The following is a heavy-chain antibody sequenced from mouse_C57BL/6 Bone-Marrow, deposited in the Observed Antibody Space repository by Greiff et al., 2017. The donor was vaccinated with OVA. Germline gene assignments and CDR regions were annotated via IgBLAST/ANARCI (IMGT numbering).Heavy chain of an antibody. V-gene: IGHV1-81*01. Sequence: VKLMESGAELARPGASVKLSCKASGYTFTSYGISWVKQRPGQGLEWIGEIYPRSGNTYYNEKFKGKATLTADKSSSTAYMELRSLTYEDAAVYFCARCLRPFDYWGQGTTLTVSS. D-gene: IGHD2-12*01. J-gene: IGHJ2*01. CDR1: GYTFTSYG. CDR3: ARCLRPFDY. CDR2: IYPRSGNT.